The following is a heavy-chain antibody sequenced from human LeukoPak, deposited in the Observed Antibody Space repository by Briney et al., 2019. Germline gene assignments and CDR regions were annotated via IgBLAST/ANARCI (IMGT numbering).Heavy chain of an antibody. CDR1: GYSFTSYW. CDR3: ARLRYSSSWYRGYFDY. D-gene: IGHD6-13*01. V-gene: IGHV5-51*01. Sequence: GESLKISRKGSGYSFTSYWIGWVRPMPGKGLEWMGIIYPGDSDTRYSPSFQGQVTISADKSISTAYLQWSSLKASDTAMYYCARLRYSSSWYRGYFDYWGQGTLVTVSS. J-gene: IGHJ4*02. CDR2: IYPGDSDT.